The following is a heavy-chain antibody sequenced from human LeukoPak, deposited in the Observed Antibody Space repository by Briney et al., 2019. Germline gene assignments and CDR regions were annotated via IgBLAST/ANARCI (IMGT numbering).Heavy chain of an antibody. D-gene: IGHD5-24*01. CDR2: ITRSSDYM. V-gene: IGHV3-21*01. CDR1: RFTFRDYN. CDR3: ARNRGWRQFDS. J-gene: IGHJ4*02. Sequence: GGSLRLSCAASRFTFRDYNMHWVRHAPGKGLEWVSSITRSSDYMYYADSVKGRFTVSRDNAKNSLYLQMNNLRAEDTAVYYCARNRGWRQFDSWGQGTLVTVSS.